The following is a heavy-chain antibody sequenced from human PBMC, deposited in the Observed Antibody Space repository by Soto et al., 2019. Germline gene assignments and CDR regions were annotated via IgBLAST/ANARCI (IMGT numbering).Heavy chain of an antibody. CDR1: GGSISSYY. V-gene: IGHV4-4*07. Sequence: PSETLSLTCTVSGGSISSYYWSWIRQPAGKGLEWIGRIYTSGSTNYYPSLKSRVTMSVDTSKNQFSLKLSSVTAADTAVYYCAREGELGGSGSRYGDYYYYYGMDVWGQGTTVTVSS. CDR2: IYTSGST. D-gene: IGHD3-10*01. J-gene: IGHJ6*02. CDR3: AREGELGGSGSRYGDYYYYYGMDV.